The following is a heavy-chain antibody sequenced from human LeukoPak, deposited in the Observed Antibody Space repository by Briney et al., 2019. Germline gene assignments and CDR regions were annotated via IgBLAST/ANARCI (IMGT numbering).Heavy chain of an antibody. CDR2: IIPIFGTA. Sequence: SVKVSCKASVGTFSSYAISWVRQAPGQGLEWMGGIIPIFGTANYAQKFQGRVTITADESTSTAYMELSSLRSEDTAVYYCARDEEMATVNYYYYYGMDVWGQGTTVTVSS. V-gene: IGHV1-69*13. J-gene: IGHJ6*02. D-gene: IGHD5-24*01. CDR3: ARDEEMATVNYYYYYGMDV. CDR1: VGTFSSYA.